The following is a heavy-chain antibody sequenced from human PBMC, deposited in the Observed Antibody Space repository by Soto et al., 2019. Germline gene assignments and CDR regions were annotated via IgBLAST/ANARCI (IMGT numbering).Heavy chain of an antibody. D-gene: IGHD5-12*01. CDR1: GGSLSGYY. CDR3: ARGQEGVVATH. J-gene: IGHJ4*02. Sequence: QVQLQKWGAGLLKPSETLSLNCAVNGGSLSGYYWSWIRQPPGKGLEWIGEIKDGGRTNYSPSLKSRATISSDTSNNQFSLRLYSVDAADTGVYYCARGQEGVVATHWDQGTLVTVSS. CDR2: IKDGGRT. V-gene: IGHV4-34*01.